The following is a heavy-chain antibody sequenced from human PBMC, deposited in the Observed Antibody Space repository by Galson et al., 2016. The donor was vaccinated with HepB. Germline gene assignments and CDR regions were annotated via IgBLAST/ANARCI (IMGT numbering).Heavy chain of an antibody. CDR1: GGSISSSGYY. CDR3: ARHGEAVAGIASDY. D-gene: IGHD6-19*01. V-gene: IGHV4-39*01. Sequence: SETLSLTCTVSGGSISSSGYYWDWIRQPPGKGLEWIESIYYSGSTYYNPSLKSRVTISVDTSKNQFSLKRSSVTAADTAVYYCARHGEAVAGIASDYWGQGTLVTVSS. CDR2: IYYSGST. J-gene: IGHJ4*02.